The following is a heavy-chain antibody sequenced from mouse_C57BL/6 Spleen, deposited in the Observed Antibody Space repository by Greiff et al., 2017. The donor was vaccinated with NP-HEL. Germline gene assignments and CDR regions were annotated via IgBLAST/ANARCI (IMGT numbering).Heavy chain of an antibody. D-gene: IGHD2-4*01. CDR1: GYTFTDYN. J-gene: IGHJ2*01. Sequence: EVQGVESGPELVKPGASVKMSCKASGYTFTDYNMHWVKQSHGKSLEWIGYINPNNGGTSYNQKFKGKATLTVNKSSSTAYMELRSLTSEDSAVYYCAREDDYDPDYWGQGTTLTVSS. CDR3: AREDDYDPDY. V-gene: IGHV1-22*01. CDR2: INPNNGGT.